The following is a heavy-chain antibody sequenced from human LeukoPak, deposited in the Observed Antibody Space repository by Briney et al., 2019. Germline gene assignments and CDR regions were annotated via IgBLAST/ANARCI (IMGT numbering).Heavy chain of an antibody. CDR2: ISPSGGST. Sequence: PGGSLRLSCAASGFTFSNYAMNWLRQAPGKGLEWVSAISPSGGSTYYADSVKGRFTISRDNSQLYLQMTSLRAEDTAVYYCAKGGGGNFPFDYWGQGTLVTVSS. D-gene: IGHD4-23*01. CDR1: GFTFSNYA. V-gene: IGHV3-23*01. CDR3: AKGGGGNFPFDY. J-gene: IGHJ4*02.